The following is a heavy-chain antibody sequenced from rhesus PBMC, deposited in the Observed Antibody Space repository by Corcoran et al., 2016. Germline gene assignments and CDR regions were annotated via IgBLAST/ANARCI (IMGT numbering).Heavy chain of an antibody. Sequence: QVQLQESGPGVVKPSETLSLTCAVSGASISDYYYWSWIRQPPGTGLGWIGSVYGTVESPIYNPSLKSRVTISKDTSKNQFSLKLNSVTATDTAVYYCTETGYTSGWYSRFDVWGPGVLVTVSS. CDR1: GASISDYYY. CDR3: TETGYTSGWYSRFDV. CDR2: VYGTVESP. D-gene: IGHD6-31*01. J-gene: IGHJ5-1*01. V-gene: IGHV4-143*01.